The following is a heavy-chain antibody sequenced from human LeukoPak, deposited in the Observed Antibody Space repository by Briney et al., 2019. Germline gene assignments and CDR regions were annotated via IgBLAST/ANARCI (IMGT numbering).Heavy chain of an antibody. CDR1: GGSTSSYY. CDR2: IYYSGST. D-gene: IGHD3-10*01. CDR3: ARRWFGELSPGYYYYYYMDV. V-gene: IGHV4-59*08. Sequence: PSETLPLTCTVSGGSTSSYYWSWIRQPPGKGLEWIGYIYYSGSTNYNPSLKSRVTISVDTSKNQFSLKLSSVTAADTAVYYCARRWFGELSPGYYYYYYMDVWGKGTTVTVSS. J-gene: IGHJ6*03.